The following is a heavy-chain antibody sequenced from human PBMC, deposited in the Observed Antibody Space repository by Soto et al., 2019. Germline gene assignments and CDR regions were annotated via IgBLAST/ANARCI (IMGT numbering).Heavy chain of an antibody. D-gene: IGHD3-22*01. Sequence: SDTLSLTCTVSGGSISSGGYYWSWIRQHPGKGLEWIGYIYYSGSTYYNPSLKSRVTISVDTSKNQFSLKLSSVTAADTAVYYCASEGNSSGYYSYWGQGTLVTVSS. CDR1: GGSISSGGYY. J-gene: IGHJ4*02. CDR2: IYYSGST. CDR3: ASEGNSSGYYSY. V-gene: IGHV4-31*03.